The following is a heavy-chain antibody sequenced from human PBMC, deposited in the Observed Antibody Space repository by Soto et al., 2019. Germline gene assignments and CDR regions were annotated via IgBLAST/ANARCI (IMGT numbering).Heavy chain of an antibody. CDR2: IYYSGST. Sequence: SETISLTRPVSGGSISSGGYYRNWIRQHPGKGLEWIGYIYYSGSTYYNPSLKSRVTISVDTSKNQFSLKLSSVTAADTAVFYGARGDSSSWFATRWGQGTLVTVS. J-gene: IGHJ4*02. V-gene: IGHV4-31*03. CDR3: ARGDSSSWFATR. CDR1: GGSISSGGYY. D-gene: IGHD6-13*01.